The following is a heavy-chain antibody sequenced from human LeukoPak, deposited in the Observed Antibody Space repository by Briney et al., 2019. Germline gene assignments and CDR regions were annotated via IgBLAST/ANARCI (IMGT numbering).Heavy chain of an antibody. CDR3: ARVYRDDFWSGYSTHFDS. Sequence: SETLSLTCTVSGGSISNYYRTWIRQPPGKGLEWIGYINYSGSANYNPSLKSRVTMSVDTSKNQLSLKLTSVTAADTAVYSCARVYRDDFWSGYSTHFDSWGQGTLVTVSS. CDR2: INYSGSA. V-gene: IGHV4-59*12. D-gene: IGHD3-3*01. CDR1: GGSISNYY. J-gene: IGHJ4*02.